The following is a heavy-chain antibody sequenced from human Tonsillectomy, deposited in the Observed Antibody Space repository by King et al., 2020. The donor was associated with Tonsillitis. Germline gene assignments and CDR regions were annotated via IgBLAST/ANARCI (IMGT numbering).Heavy chain of an antibody. D-gene: IGHD6-13*01. Sequence: VQLVESGGGLVQPGGSLRLSCAASGFTFSSYWMHWVRQAPGKGLVWVSHINSDGSSTSYADSVKGRFAISRDNAKNTLYLQMNSLSAEDTAVYYCARERKQLDLYYYYYYMDVWGKGTTVTVSS. CDR1: GFTFSSYW. CDR3: ARERKQLDLYYYYYYMDV. CDR2: INSDGSST. J-gene: IGHJ6*03. V-gene: IGHV3-74*01.